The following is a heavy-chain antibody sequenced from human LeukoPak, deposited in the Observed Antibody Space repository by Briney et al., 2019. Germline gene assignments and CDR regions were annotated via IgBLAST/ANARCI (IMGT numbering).Heavy chain of an antibody. J-gene: IGHJ4*02. V-gene: IGHV3-23*01. CDR2: VNAGGGGT. CDR3: AKGNGDNSVYGR. CDR1: GFTFSSYA. Sequence: GGSLRLSCAASGFTFSSYAMSWVRQGPGKGLEWVSFVNAGGGGTNYADSVRGRFTVSRDNSKNTVYLQMDSLWAEDTAIYFCAKGNGDNSVYGRWGQGTLVTVSS. D-gene: IGHD4-23*01.